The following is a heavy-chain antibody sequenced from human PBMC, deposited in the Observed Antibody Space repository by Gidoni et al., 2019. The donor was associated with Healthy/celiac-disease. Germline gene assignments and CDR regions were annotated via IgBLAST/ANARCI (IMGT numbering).Heavy chain of an antibody. V-gene: IGHV5-51*01. CDR1: GYSFTSYW. Sequence: EVQLVQSGAEVKKPGESLKISCKGSGYSFTSYWIGWVRQMPGKGLEWVGIIYPGDSDTRYSPSFQGQVTISADKSISTAYLQWSSLKASDTAMYYCARATYYYDSSGYPTGGIDYWGQGTLVTVSS. D-gene: IGHD3-22*01. J-gene: IGHJ4*02. CDR2: IYPGDSDT. CDR3: ARATYYYDSSGYPTGGIDY.